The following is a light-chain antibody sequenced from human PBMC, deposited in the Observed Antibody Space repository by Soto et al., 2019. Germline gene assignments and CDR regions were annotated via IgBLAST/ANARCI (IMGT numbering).Light chain of an antibody. CDR2: EVN. J-gene: IGLJ1*01. V-gene: IGLV2-14*01. CDR1: STDVGGYNY. Sequence: QSVLAQPSSVSGSPGQSITISCTGTSTDVGGYNYVSWYQHHPGKGPKLIIYEVNNRPSGVSDRFSGSKSGNKASLTISNLPGEDGYEYYCGSYTSNDTPFVFGTGTKVTVL. CDR3: GSYTSNDTPFV.